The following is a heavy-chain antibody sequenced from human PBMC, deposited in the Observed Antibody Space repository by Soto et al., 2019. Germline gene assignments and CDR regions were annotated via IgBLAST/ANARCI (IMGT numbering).Heavy chain of an antibody. CDR3: ARTPRARTGGYKDSFDI. V-gene: IGHV1-2*02. CDR2: VNPNSGGT. Sequence: ASVKVSCKASGYTFTGYYMHWVRQAPGQGLEWMGWVNPNSGGTNYAQKFQGRVTMTRDTSISTAYMELSRLRSDDTAVYYCARTPRARTGGYKDSFDIWGQGTMVTVSS. D-gene: IGHD7-27*01. J-gene: IGHJ3*02. CDR1: GYTFTGYY.